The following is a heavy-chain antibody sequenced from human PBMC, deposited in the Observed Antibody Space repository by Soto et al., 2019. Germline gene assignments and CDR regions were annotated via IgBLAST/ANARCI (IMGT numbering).Heavy chain of an antibody. Sequence: SETLSLTCTVSGGSISSSSYYWGWIRQPPGKGLEWIGSIYYSGSTYYNPSLKSRVTISVDTSKNQFSLNLRSVTAADTAVYYCARDRSGGYNWFDPWGQGTLVTVSS. V-gene: IGHV4-39*07. CDR1: GGSISSSSYY. CDR2: IYYSGST. D-gene: IGHD2-15*01. CDR3: ARDRSGGYNWFDP. J-gene: IGHJ5*02.